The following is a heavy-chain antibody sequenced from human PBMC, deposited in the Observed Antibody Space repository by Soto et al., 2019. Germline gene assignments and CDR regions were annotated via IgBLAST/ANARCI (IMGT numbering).Heavy chain of an antibody. CDR2: INTRRTIV. D-gene: IGHD3-3*01. CDR1: GFTFRDYY. CDR3: GKVAKSGVVIEYFDS. J-gene: IGHJ4*02. Sequence: GGSLRLSCAASGFTFRDYYMVWGRQAPGKGLEWVSYINTRRTIVYYADSVKGRFTISRDNAKNSLYLQMHRLRADDTAVYYCGKVAKSGVVIEYFDSWGKRSVVA. V-gene: IGHV3-11*01.